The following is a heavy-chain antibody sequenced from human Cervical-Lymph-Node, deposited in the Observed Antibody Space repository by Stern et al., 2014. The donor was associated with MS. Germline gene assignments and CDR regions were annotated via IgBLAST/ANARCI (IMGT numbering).Heavy chain of an antibody. V-gene: IGHV3-48*01. CDR1: GFTFSSYS. J-gene: IGHJ6*02. D-gene: IGHD3-3*01. CDR2: ICRSRSPL. CDR3: ARDRVTIPSSSYHGVDV. Sequence: EVQLVESGGGLVQPGGSLRLSCAASGFTFSSYSMNWVRQAPGKGLEWVSYICRSRSPLYYAGSVKGRFTISRDNDKNSLYLQMNSLRAEDTAVYYCARDRVTIPSSSYHGVDVWGQGTTVTVSS.